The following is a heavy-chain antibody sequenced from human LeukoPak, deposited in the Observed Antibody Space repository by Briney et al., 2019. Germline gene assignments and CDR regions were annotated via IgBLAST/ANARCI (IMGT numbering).Heavy chain of an antibody. CDR3: AKLVGRTSHDY. V-gene: IGHV3-30*18. CDR2: ISYDGSNK. D-gene: IGHD1-26*01. Sequence: GGSLRLSCAASGFTFSSYGMHWVRQAPGKGLEWVAVISYDGSNKYYTDSVKGRFTISRDNPKNTLYLQMNSLRPEDTAAYYCAKLVGRTSHDYWGQGTLVTVSS. CDR1: GFTFSSYG. J-gene: IGHJ4*02.